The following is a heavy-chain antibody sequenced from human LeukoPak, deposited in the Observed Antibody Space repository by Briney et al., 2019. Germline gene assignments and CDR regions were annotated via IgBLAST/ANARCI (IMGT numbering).Heavy chain of an antibody. CDR1: GYTFTGYY. CDR3: ARCGRQPGSSTSCYYGAFDI. CDR2: INPNSGGT. V-gene: IGHV1-2*04. D-gene: IGHD2-2*01. Sequence: ASVKVSCKASGYTFTGYYMHWVRQAPGQGLEWMGWINPNSGGTNYAQKFQGWVTMTRDTSISTAYMELSRLRSDDTAVYYCARCGRQPGSSTSCYYGAFDIWGQGTMVTVSS. J-gene: IGHJ3*02.